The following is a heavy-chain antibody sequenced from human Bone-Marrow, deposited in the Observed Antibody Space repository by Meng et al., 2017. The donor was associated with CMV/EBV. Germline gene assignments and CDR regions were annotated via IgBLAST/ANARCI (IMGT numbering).Heavy chain of an antibody. CDR2: IGGSGGST. Sequence: GGSLRLSCAASGFTFSSYAMHWVRQAPGKGLEWVSTIGGSGGSTYHADSVKGRFTISRDNSKNTLYLQMNSLRAEDTAVYYCAKIGLQELGHFDYWGQGTLVTVSS. J-gene: IGHJ4*02. V-gene: IGHV3-23*01. CDR3: AKIGLQELGHFDY. D-gene: IGHD1-7*01. CDR1: GFTFSSYA.